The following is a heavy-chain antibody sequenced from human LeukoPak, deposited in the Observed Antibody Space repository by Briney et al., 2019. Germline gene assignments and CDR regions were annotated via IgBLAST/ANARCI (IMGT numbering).Heavy chain of an antibody. V-gene: IGHV4-61*02. CDR2: IYTSGST. D-gene: IGHD2-2*01. CDR1: GGSIRSGSYN. J-gene: IGHJ5*02. Sequence: SETLSLTCTVSGGSIRSGSYNWSWIRQPAGKGLEWIGRIYTSGSTNYNPSLKSRVTISVDTSKNQFSLKLSSVTAADTAVYYCARDPRFCSTTNCPYGPNPWGQGTLVTVSS. CDR3: ARDPRFCSTTNCPYGPNP.